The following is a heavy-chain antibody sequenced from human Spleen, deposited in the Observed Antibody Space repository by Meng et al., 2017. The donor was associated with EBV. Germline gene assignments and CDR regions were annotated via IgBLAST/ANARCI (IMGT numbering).Heavy chain of an antibody. CDR3: AKGKIVARSPWFDP. D-gene: IGHD6-6*01. CDR2: INHSGST. CDR1: GEYFSGYF. Sequence: VQQWGSRVLYSAETLSRICAFYGEYFSGYFWSCIRQPPGKGLEWIGEINHSGSTSYNPSLKSRVTISEDTSKNQFSLKLSSVTAADTAIYYCAKGKIVARSPWFDPWGQGTLVTVSS. J-gene: IGHJ5*02. V-gene: IGHV4-34*01.